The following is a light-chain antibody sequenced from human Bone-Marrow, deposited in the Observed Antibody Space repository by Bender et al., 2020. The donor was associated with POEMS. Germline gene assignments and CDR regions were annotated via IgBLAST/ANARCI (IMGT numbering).Light chain of an antibody. J-gene: IGLJ2*01. CDR3: QSYDTYHQV. Sequence: FMLTQPHSVSESPGKTVTISCTGSGGNIANNYVQWYQQRPGSAPTTVIYEDNQRPSGVPDRFSGSIDSSSNSASLTISGLKTEDEADYYCQSYDTYHQVFGGGTKLTVL. CDR2: EDN. V-gene: IGLV6-57*02. CDR1: GGNIANNY.